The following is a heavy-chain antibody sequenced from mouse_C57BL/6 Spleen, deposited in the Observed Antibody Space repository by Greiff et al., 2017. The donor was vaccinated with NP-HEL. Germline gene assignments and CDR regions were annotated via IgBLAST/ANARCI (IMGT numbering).Heavy chain of an antibody. V-gene: IGHV1-61*01. CDR1: GYTFTSYW. Sequence: QVQLQQPGAELVRPGSSVKLSCKASGYTFTSYWMDWVKKRPGQGLEWIGNIYPSDSETHYNQKFKDKATLTVDKSSSTAYMQLSSLTSEDSAVYYCARESYSKDYWYFDVWGTGTTVTVSS. D-gene: IGHD2-5*01. CDR3: ARESYSKDYWYFDV. CDR2: IYPSDSET. J-gene: IGHJ1*03.